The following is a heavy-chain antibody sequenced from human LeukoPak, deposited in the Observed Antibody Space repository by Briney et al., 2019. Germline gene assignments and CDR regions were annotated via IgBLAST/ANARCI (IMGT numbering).Heavy chain of an antibody. Sequence: GGSLRLSCAASGFTFSSYAMSWVRQAPGKGLEWVSAISGSGGSTYYADSAKGRFTVSRDNSKNTLYLQMNSLRAEDTAVYYCAKDPRPNYYDSSGYQGPRGYWGQGTLVTVSS. CDR3: AKDPRPNYYDSSGYQGPRGY. CDR2: ISGSGGST. D-gene: IGHD3-22*01. J-gene: IGHJ4*02. V-gene: IGHV3-23*01. CDR1: GFTFSSYA.